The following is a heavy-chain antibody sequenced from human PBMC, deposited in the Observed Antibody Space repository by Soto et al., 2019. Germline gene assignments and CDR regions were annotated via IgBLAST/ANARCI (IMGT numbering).Heavy chain of an antibody. CDR1: GGSISSYY. D-gene: IGHD2-15*01. CDR2: IYYSGST. J-gene: IGHJ5*02. V-gene: IGHV4-59*01. CDR3: ARDRQQTGYCSGGSCANWFDP. Sequence: SETLSLTCTVSGGSISSYYWCWIRQPPGKGLEWIGYIYYSGSTNYNPSLKSRVTISVDTSKNQFSLKLSSVTAADTAVYYCARDRQQTGYCSGGSCANWFDPWGQGTLVTVSS.